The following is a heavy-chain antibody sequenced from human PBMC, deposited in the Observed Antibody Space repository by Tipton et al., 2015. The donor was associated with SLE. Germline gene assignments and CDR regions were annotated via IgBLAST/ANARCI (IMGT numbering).Heavy chain of an antibody. V-gene: IGHV4-61*02. CDR2: IYTSGST. Sequence: TLSLTCTVSGGSISSGSYYWSWIRQPAGKGLEWIGRIYTSGSTNYNPSLKSRVTMSEDTSKNQFSLRLSSVTAADTAVYCCASYQCRFLLSHSYYSMNVWGKGTSVIVSS. CDR1: GGSISSGSYY. J-gene: IGHJ6*03. CDR3: ASYQCRFLLSHSYYSMNV. D-gene: IGHD2-2*01.